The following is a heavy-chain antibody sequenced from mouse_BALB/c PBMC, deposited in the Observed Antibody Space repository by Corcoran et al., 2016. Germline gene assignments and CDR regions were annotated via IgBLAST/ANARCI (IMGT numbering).Heavy chain of an antibody. V-gene: IGHV14-3*02. CDR3: ARVPAMITFAY. J-gene: IGHJ3*01. Sequence: EVQLQQSGAELVKPGASVKLSCTASGFNIKDTYMHWVKQRPEQGLEWIGRIDPANGNTKYDPKFQGKATITADTSSNTAYLQLSSLTFEDTTVYYCARVPAMITFAYWGQGTLVTVSA. CDR2: IDPANGNT. D-gene: IGHD2-4*01. CDR1: GFNIKDTY.